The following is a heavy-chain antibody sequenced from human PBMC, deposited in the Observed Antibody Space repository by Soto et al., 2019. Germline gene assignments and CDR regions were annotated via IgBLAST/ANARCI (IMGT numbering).Heavy chain of an antibody. CDR3: ASHSPGRGIAVAGPEGYFDY. D-gene: IGHD6-19*01. Sequence: GGSLRLSCAASGFTFSSYAMSWVRQAPGKGLEWVSAISGSGGSTYYADSVKGRFTISRDNSKNTLYLQMNSLRAEDTAVYYCASHSPGRGIAVAGPEGYFDYWGQGTLVTVSS. CDR1: GFTFSSYA. CDR2: ISGSGGST. J-gene: IGHJ4*02. V-gene: IGHV3-23*01.